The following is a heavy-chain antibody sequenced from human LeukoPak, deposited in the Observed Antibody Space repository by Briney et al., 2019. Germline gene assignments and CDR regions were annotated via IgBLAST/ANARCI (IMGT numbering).Heavy chain of an antibody. CDR2: INHSGST. CDR3: ARGREIAAAGTGNWFDP. CDR1: GGSFSGYY. V-gene: IGHV4-34*01. Sequence: SETLSLTCAVYGGSFSGYYWSWIRQPPGKGLEWIGEINHSGSTNYNPSLKSRVTISVDTSKTQFSLKLSSVTAADTAVYYCARGREIAAAGTGNWFDPWGQGTLVTVSS. D-gene: IGHD6-13*01. J-gene: IGHJ5*02.